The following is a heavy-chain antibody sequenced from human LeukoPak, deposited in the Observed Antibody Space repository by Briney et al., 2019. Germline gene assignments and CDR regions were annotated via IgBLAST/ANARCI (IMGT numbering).Heavy chain of an antibody. V-gene: IGHV3-30-3*01. Sequence: PGGSLRLSCAASGFTFSSYAMHWVRQAPGKGLEWVAVISYDGSNKYYADSVKGRFTISRDNSKNTLYLQMNSLRREDTAVYYCVRDPPIFWGQGTLVTVSS. CDR1: GFTFSSYA. J-gene: IGHJ4*02. CDR3: VRDPPIF. D-gene: IGHD3-9*01. CDR2: ISYDGSNK.